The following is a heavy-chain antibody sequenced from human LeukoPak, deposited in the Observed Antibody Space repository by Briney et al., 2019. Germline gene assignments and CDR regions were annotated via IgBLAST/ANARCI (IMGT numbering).Heavy chain of an antibody. V-gene: IGHV5-51*01. CDR3: ARQAEISGFGY. J-gene: IGHJ4*02. CDR1: GYSFTSCW. D-gene: IGHD3-22*01. CDR2: IYPGDSDT. Sequence: GESLKISCKGSGYSFTSCWIGWVRQMPGKGLEWMGIIYPGDSDTRYSPSFQGQATISADKSITTAYLQWSSLKASDSAMYYCARQAEISGFGYWGQGTLVTVSS.